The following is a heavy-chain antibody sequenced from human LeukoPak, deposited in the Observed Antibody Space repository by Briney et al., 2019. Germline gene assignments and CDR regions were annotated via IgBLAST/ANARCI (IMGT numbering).Heavy chain of an antibody. J-gene: IGHJ6*02. CDR1: GFTFSSYA. CDR3: AKPQEYYYYYGMDV. Sequence: GGSLRLSCAASGFTFSSYAMTWVRQAPGKGLEWVSAISGSGGSTYYADSVKGRFTISRDNSKNTLYLQMNSVRAEDTAVYYCAKPQEYYYYYGMDVWGQGTTVTVSS. V-gene: IGHV3-23*01. CDR2: ISGSGGST.